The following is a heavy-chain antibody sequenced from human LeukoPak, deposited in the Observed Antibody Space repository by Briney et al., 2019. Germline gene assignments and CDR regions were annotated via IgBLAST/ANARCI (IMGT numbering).Heavy chain of an antibody. CDR2: IKSKTDGGTT. V-gene: IGHV3-15*01. J-gene: IGHJ4*02. D-gene: IGHD3-9*01. Sequence: GGSLRLSCAASGFTFSNAWMSWVRQAPGKGLEWVGRIKSKTDGGTTDYAAPVKGRFTISRDDSKNTLYLQMNSLKTEDTAVYYCTTEIKDYYDILTGFDYWGQGTLVTVSS. CDR1: GFTFSNAW. CDR3: TTEIKDYYDILTGFDY.